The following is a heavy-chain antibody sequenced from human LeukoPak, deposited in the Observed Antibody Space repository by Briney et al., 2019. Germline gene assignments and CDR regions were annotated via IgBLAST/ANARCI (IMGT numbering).Heavy chain of an antibody. CDR1: GGSFSGYY. CDR3: ARIFREGYCSGGSCYSVAFDY. V-gene: IGHV4-34*01. D-gene: IGHD2-15*01. J-gene: IGHJ4*02. CDR2: INHSGST. Sequence: SETLSLTCAVYGGSFSGYYWSWIRQPPGKGLEWIGEINHSGSTNYNPSLKSRVTISVDTSKNQFSLKLSSVTAADTAVYYCARIFREGYCSGGSCYSVAFDYWGQGTLVTVSS.